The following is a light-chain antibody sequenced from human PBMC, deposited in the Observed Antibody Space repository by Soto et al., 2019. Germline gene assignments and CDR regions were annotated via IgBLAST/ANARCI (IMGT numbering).Light chain of an antibody. Sequence: EIVMTQSPATLSVSPGETATLSCRSSQSVSSNLAWYQQKPGQAPRLLIYDASTRATGIPARFSGSGSGTEFTLTISSRQSEDFAVYYCQQYNNWPMYTFGQGTKLEIK. V-gene: IGKV3-15*01. CDR3: QQYNNWPMYT. J-gene: IGKJ2*01. CDR2: DAS. CDR1: QSVSSN.